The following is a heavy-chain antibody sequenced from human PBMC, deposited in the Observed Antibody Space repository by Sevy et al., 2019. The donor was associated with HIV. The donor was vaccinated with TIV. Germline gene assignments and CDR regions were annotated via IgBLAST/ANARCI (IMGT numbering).Heavy chain of an antibody. CDR2: ISNDGSSK. Sequence: GGSLRLSCAASGLTFSKYGIHWVRQAPGKGLEWVAFISNDGSSKYYADSVKGRFTISRDNSKNMLYLQMNSLRLEDTAVYFCANDRDVGTVATGYFDYWGQGTLVTVSS. D-gene: IGHD1-26*01. CDR3: ANDRDVGTVATGYFDY. V-gene: IGHV3-30*18. CDR1: GLTFSKYG. J-gene: IGHJ4*02.